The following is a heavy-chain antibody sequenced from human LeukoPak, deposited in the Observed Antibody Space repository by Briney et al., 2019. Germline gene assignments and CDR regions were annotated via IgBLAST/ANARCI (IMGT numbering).Heavy chain of an antibody. Sequence: GGSLRLSCTASGFSFRNTWMSWVRQAPGKGLEWVANIKKDETEIYYADSVKGRFTISRDNAKRSLYLQMNVLRAADTAVYYCATLNWDDGEVSGFDHWGRGIMVTVSS. CDR1: GFSFRNTW. V-gene: IGHV3-7*01. D-gene: IGHD1-14*01. CDR3: ATLNWDDGEVSGFDH. J-gene: IGHJ5*02. CDR2: IKKDETEI.